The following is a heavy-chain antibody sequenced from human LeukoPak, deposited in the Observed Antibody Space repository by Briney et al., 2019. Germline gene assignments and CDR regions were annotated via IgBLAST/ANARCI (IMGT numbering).Heavy chain of an antibody. CDR3: ARATVVDYDFWSGYYWDYYYYMDV. CDR1: GFTFSSYS. D-gene: IGHD3-3*01. J-gene: IGHJ6*03. V-gene: IGHV3-21*01. Sequence: GGSLRLSCAASGFTFSSYSMNWVRQAPGKGLEWVSSISSSSSYIYYADSVKGRFTISRDNAKNSLYLQMNSLRAEDTAVYYCARATVVDYDFWSGYYWDYYYYMDVWGKGTTVTVSS. CDR2: ISSSSSYI.